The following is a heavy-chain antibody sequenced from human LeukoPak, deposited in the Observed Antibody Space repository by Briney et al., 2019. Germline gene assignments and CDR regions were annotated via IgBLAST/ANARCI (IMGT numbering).Heavy chain of an antibody. Sequence: PSETLSLTCIVSGGSIRSAGYYWGWLRQPPGKGREWMGNIYHSGSTDYNPSLKSRLTILIDRSKNQFSLKLSSVTAADTALYYCARRFYYYMDVWGKGTTVTVSS. CDR3: ARRFYYYMDV. CDR1: GGSIRSAGYY. J-gene: IGHJ6*03. D-gene: IGHD5-24*01. CDR2: IYHSGST. V-gene: IGHV4-30-2*01.